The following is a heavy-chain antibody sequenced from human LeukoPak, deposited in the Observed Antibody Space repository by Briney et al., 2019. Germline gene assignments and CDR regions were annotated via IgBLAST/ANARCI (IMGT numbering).Heavy chain of an antibody. CDR2: IYSSGSA. CDR1: GASINNNF. V-gene: IGHV4-59*08. D-gene: IGHD3-22*01. CDR3: ARHRDYYDT. J-gene: IGHJ4*01. Sequence: RSSGTLSLTCTVSGASINNNFWTWIRQPPGKGLEWIGYIYSSGSANYNPSLKSRVIISGDTSKNQISLNLTSVTAAGTAVYFCARHRDYYDTWGHGTLVTVSS.